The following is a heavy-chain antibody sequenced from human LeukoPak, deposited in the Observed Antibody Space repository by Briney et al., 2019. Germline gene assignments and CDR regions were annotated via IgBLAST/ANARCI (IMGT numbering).Heavy chain of an antibody. CDR1: GFTFSSYS. CDR3: ARDCSSTSCYEGLDY. J-gene: IGHJ4*02. V-gene: IGHV3-33*08. Sequence: GGSLRLSCAASGFTFSSYSIHWVRQAPGKGLEWVAVIWYDGSNKYYADSVKGRFTISRDNSKNTLYLQMNSLRAEDTAVYYCARDCSSTSCYEGLDYWGQGTLVTVSS. CDR2: IWYDGSNK. D-gene: IGHD2-2*01.